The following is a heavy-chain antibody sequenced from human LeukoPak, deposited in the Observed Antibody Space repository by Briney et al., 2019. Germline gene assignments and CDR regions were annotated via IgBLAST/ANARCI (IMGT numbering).Heavy chain of an antibody. CDR3: ARHPRGYSYGLYGMDV. Sequence: GESLKISCKGSGYSFTSYWIGWVRQMPGKGLEWMGIIYPGDSDTRYSPSFQGQVTISADKSISTASLQWSSLKASDTAMYYCARHPRGYSYGLYGMDVWGQGTTVTVSS. J-gene: IGHJ6*02. D-gene: IGHD5-18*01. CDR1: GYSFTSYW. CDR2: IYPGDSDT. V-gene: IGHV5-51*01.